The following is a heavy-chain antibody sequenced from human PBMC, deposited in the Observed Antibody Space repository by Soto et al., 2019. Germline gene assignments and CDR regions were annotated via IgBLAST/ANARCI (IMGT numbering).Heavy chain of an antibody. CDR3: ASDYYYYYGMDV. V-gene: IGHV1-46*01. CDR2: INPSGGST. CDR1: GYTFTSYY. Sequence: ASVKVSCKASGYTFTSYYMHWVRQAPGQGLEWMGIINPSGGSTSYAQKFQGRVTITADKSTSTAYMELSSLRSEDTAVYYCASDYYYYYGMDVWGQGTTVTVSS. J-gene: IGHJ6*02.